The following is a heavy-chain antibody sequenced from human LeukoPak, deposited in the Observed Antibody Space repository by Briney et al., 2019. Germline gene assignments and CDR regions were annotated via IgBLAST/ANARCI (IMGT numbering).Heavy chain of an antibody. V-gene: IGHV4-59*01. CDR3: ARDVHYYDSSGYHRVLDY. J-gene: IGHJ4*02. Sequence: SETLSRTGTVSGGSISGYYWSWIRQPPGKGLEWIGYIYYSGSTNYNPSLKSRVTISVDTSKSQFSLKLSSVTAADTAVYYCARDVHYYDSSGYHRVLDYWGQGTLVTVSS. CDR2: IYYSGST. D-gene: IGHD3-22*01. CDR1: GGSISGYY.